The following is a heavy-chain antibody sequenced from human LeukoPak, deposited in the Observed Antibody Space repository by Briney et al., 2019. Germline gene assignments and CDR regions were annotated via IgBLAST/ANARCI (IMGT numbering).Heavy chain of an antibody. Sequence: GRSLRLSCAASGFTFSSYSMNWVRQARGKGLEWVSSISSSSSYIYYADSVKGRFTISRDNAKNSLYLQMNSLRAEDTAVYYCAREGIAAAGPWGQGTLVTVSS. D-gene: IGHD6-13*01. J-gene: IGHJ5*02. CDR1: GFTFSSYS. CDR2: ISSSSSYI. CDR3: AREGIAAAGP. V-gene: IGHV3-21*01.